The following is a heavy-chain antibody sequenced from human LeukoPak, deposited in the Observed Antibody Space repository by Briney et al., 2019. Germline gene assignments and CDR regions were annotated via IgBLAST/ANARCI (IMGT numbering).Heavy chain of an antibody. CDR3: ARGVHPLRFLEWLTN. CDR1: GFAFSSYG. CDR2: ISYDGSNK. V-gene: IGHV3-30*03. J-gene: IGHJ4*02. D-gene: IGHD3-3*01. Sequence: TGGSLRLSCAASGFAFSSYGMHWVRQAPGKGLEWVAVISYDGSNKYYSDSVKGRFTISRDNSKNTLYLQMNSLRAEDTAVYYCARGVHPLRFLEWLTNWGQGTLVTVSS.